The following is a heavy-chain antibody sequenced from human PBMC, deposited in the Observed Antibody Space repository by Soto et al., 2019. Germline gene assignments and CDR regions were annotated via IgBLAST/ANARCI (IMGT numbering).Heavy chain of an antibody. V-gene: IGHV4-59*01. J-gene: IGHJ6*03. CDR3: ARVDSNYYADPYYYYYYMDV. D-gene: IGHD4-4*01. CDR2: IYYSGST. CDR1: GGSISSYY. Sequence: SETLSLTCTVSGGSISSYYWSWIRQPPGKGLEWIGYIYYSGSTNYNPSLKSRVTISVDTSKNQFSLKLSSVTAADTAVYYCARVDSNYYADPYYYYYYMDVWGKGTTVTVSS.